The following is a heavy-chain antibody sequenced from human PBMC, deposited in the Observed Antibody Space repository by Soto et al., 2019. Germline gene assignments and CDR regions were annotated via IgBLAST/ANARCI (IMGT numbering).Heavy chain of an antibody. D-gene: IGHD2-2*01. CDR2: IKSKTAGGTT. V-gene: IGHV3-15*07. CDR3: VRPARSSSDY. CDR1: GLTVSNVW. Sequence: GGSLRLSCVVSGLTVSNVWMNWVRQAPGKGLEWVGRIKSKTAGGTTDYAAPVKGRFTISRDVSENTLYLQMNSLRAKDTAMYYCVRPARSSSDYWGQGTLVTVSS. J-gene: IGHJ4*02.